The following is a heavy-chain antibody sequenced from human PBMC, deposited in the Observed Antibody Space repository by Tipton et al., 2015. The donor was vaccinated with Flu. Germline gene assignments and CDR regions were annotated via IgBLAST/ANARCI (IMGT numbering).Heavy chain of an antibody. Sequence: TLSLTCTVSGGSISSHYWSWIRQPPGKGLEWIGYIYYSGSIGYNPSLKSRVTISVDTSKNQFSLKLSSVTAADTAVYYCATLQAPPGPPSWGQGTLVTVSS. J-gene: IGHJ5*02. V-gene: IGHV4-59*11. D-gene: IGHD6-13*01. CDR1: GGSISSHY. CDR3: ATLQAPPGPPS. CDR2: IYYSGSI.